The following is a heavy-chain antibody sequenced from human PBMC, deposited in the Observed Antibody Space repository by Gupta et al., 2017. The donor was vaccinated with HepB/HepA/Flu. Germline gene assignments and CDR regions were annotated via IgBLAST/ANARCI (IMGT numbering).Heavy chain of an antibody. CDR1: GFTFSSYW. CDR2: IKQDGSEK. CDR3: ARAYYDYVWGLDY. D-gene: IGHD3-16*01. Sequence: EVQLVESGGGLVQPGGSLRLSCAASGFTFSSYWMSWVLRGPGKGLEWVANIKQDGSEKYYVDAVKGRFTISRDNAKNSLYLQMKRLRAEDTAVYYCARAYYDYVWGLDYWGQGTLVTVYS. V-gene: IGHV3-7*01. J-gene: IGHJ4*02.